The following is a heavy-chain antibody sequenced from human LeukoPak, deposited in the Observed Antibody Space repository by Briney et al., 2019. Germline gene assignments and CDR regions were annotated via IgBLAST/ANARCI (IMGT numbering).Heavy chain of an antibody. CDR3: AREKPGTLADSDY. Sequence: GGSLRLSCSASGFSFSTSWLSWVRQAPGTGLEWVANIRYDGGEKFYVESVKGRFTISRDNAKSSVYLQMNSLRAEGTAVYYCAREKPGTLADSDYWGQGTVVTVSS. CDR1: GFSFSTSW. J-gene: IGHJ4*02. V-gene: IGHV3-7*05. CDR2: IRYDGGEK. D-gene: IGHD1-26*01.